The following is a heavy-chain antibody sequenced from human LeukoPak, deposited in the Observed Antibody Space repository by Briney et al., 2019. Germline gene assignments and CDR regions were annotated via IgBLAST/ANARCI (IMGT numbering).Heavy chain of an antibody. CDR1: GDSISSHY. V-gene: IGHV4-59*11. CDR3: ARGGWSLDY. J-gene: IGHJ4*02. Sequence: PSETLSLTCSVSGDSISSHYWTWIRQPPGKGLEWIGYIHYSRTTNYNPSLKSRITTSLDTSKNQFSLKLNSVTAADTAVYYCARGGWSLDYWGQGTLVTVSS. D-gene: IGHD6-19*01. CDR2: IHYSRTT.